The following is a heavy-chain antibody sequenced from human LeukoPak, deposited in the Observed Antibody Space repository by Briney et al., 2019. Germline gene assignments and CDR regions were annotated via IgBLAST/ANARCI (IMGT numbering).Heavy chain of an antibody. J-gene: IGHJ4*02. D-gene: IGHD5-24*01. Sequence: GGSLRLSCAASGFMFSKYAMHWVRQAPGKGLEWVAVISYDGAKKYYADSVKGRFTISRDDSKNTQYLQINSLRTEDTAVYYCARDDADGYNPAYFDNWGQGTLVTVSS. V-gene: IGHV3-30*03. CDR2: ISYDGAKK. CDR1: GFMFSKYA. CDR3: ARDDADGYNPAYFDN.